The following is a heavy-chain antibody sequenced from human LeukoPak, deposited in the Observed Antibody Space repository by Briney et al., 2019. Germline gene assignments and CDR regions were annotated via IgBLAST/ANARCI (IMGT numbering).Heavy chain of an antibody. CDR3: AIWGPPAVAGFDY. CDR2: ISGSGGST. J-gene: IGHJ4*02. V-gene: IGHV3-23*01. Sequence: GGSLRLSCAASGFTFSSYAMSWVRQAPGRGLEWVSAISGSGGSTYYADSVKGRFTISRDNSKNTLYLQMNSLRAEDTAVYYCAIWGPPAVAGFDYWGQGTLVTVSS. CDR1: GFTFSSYA. D-gene: IGHD6-19*01.